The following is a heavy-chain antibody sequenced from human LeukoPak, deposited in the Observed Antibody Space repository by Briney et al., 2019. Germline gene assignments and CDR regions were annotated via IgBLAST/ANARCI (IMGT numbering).Heavy chain of an antibody. CDR1: GGSISSYY. D-gene: IGHD1-1*01. J-gene: IGHJ4*02. CDR2: IYYSGST. CDR3: ARSERGLSPYYFDY. Sequence: SETLSLTCTVSGGSISSYYWSWIRQPPGKGLEWIGYIYYSGSTNYNPSLKSRVTISVDTSKNQFSLKLSSVTAADTAVYYCARSERGLSPYYFDYWGQGTLVTVSS. V-gene: IGHV4-59*01.